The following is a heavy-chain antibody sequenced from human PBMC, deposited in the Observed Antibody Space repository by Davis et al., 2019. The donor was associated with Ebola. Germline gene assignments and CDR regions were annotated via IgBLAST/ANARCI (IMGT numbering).Heavy chain of an antibody. J-gene: IGHJ4*02. V-gene: IGHV3-74*01. CDR1: EFTFSSYW. D-gene: IGHD1-14*01. CDR2: IDTDGSTT. Sequence: GESLKISCVASEFTFSSYWFHWVRQAPGKGLELVSRIDTDGSTTNYADSVRCRFTISRDNAKNTLFLQMNSLRADDTAVYYCARDVAGRAGYWGQGTLVTVSS. CDR3: ARDVAGRAGY.